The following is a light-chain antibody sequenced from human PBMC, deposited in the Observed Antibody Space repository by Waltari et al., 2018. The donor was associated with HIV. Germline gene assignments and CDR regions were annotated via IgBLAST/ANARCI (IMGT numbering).Light chain of an antibody. V-gene: IGLV3-21*01. CDR3: QVWDSSSDQPV. J-gene: IGLJ1*01. CDR2: LAF. CDR1: NIGRES. Sequence: SYVLTQPPSLSVAPGETATITCGGDNIGRESVPWYQQKPGQAPLLVIYLAFDRPSGIPERFSGSKSGNTATLTITRGESGDEADYFCQVWDSSSDQPVFGAGTKVTVL.